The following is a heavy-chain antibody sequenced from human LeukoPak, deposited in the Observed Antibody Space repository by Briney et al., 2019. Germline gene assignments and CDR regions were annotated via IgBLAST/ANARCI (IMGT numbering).Heavy chain of an antibody. V-gene: IGHV1-3*01. D-gene: IGHD3-22*01. J-gene: IGHJ4*02. CDR2: INAGNGNT. Sequence: ASVKVSCKASGYTFTSYAMHWVRRAPGQRLEWMGWINAGNGNTKYSQKFQGRVTITRDTSASTAYMELSSLRSEDTAVYYCARVYYYDSSGYYLGPGYWGQGTLVTVSS. CDR3: ARVYYYDSSGYYLGPGY. CDR1: GYTFTSYA.